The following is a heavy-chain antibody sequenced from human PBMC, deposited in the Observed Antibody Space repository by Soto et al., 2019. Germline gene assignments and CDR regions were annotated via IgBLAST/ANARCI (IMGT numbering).Heavy chain of an antibody. CDR3: ARVYCSSPSCYDSYYYYGMDV. Sequence: QMQLQESGSGLVKPSQTLSLTCAVSGGSISSGGYSWSWIRQPPGKGLEWIGYIYHSGSTYYNPSLKTRVTLSVDRSKNQFSLKLSSVTAADTAVYYCARVYCSSPSCYDSYYYYGMDVWGQGTTVTVSS. V-gene: IGHV4-30-2*01. D-gene: IGHD2-2*01. CDR1: GGSISSGGYS. J-gene: IGHJ6*02. CDR2: IYHSGST.